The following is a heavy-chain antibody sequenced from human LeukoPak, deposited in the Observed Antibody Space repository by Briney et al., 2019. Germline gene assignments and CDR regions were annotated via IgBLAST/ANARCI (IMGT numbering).Heavy chain of an antibody. V-gene: IGHV1-2*02. CDR1: GYTFTSYD. Sequence: ASVKVSCKASGYTFTSYDINWVRQAPGQGLEWMGWTNPNSGGTNYAQKFQGRVTMTRDTSISTAYMELSRLRSDDTAVYYCARTWGVEMATISTIDYWGQGTLVTVSS. J-gene: IGHJ4*02. CDR2: TNPNSGGT. D-gene: IGHD5-24*01. CDR3: ARTWGVEMATISTIDY.